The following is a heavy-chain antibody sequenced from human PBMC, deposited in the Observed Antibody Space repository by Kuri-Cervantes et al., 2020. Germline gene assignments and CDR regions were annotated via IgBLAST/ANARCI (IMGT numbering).Heavy chain of an antibody. J-gene: IGHJ4*02. CDR2: IYTSGST. CDR3: ARLDSSSSGDY. Sequence: SETLSLTCTVSGGSISSSSYYWGWIRQPPGKGLEWIGSIYTSGSTNYNPSLKSRVTISVDTSKNQFTLKLSSVTAGDTAQYYCARLDSSSSGDYWGQGTLVTVSS. V-gene: IGHV4-39*01. CDR1: GGSISSSSYY. D-gene: IGHD6-6*01.